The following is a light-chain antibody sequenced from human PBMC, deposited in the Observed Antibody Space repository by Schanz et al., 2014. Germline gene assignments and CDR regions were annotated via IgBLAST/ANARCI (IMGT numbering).Light chain of an antibody. CDR1: HSITTY. CDR2: AAS. J-gene: IGKJ1*01. Sequence: DIQVTQSPSSLSASVGDRVTITCRTSHSITTYLNWYQHKPGKAPKLLIYAASSLQSGVPSRFSGSGSGTDFTLTISSLQPEDFATYYCQQTDTTPLKFGQGTKVE. CDR3: QQTDTTPLK. V-gene: IGKV1-39*01.